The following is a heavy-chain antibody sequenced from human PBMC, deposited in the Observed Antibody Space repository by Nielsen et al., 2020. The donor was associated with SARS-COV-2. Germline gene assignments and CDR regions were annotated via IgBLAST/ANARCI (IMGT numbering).Heavy chain of an antibody. J-gene: IGHJ3*02. Sequence: SETLSLTCTVSGGSFSSNDYYWSRIRQPPGKGLEWIGYVYYSGRTYYNPSLKSRVTISVDPSEKQSSLKMTSVTGADTAVYYCAGLGTYSDAFEIWGQVTMVTVSS. V-gene: IGHV4-30-4*08. CDR2: VYYSGRT. D-gene: IGHD1-26*01. CDR1: GGSFSSNDYY. CDR3: AGLGTYSDAFEI.